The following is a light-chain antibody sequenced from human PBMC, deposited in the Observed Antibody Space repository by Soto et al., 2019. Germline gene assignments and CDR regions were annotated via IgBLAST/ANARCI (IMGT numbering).Light chain of an antibody. Sequence: DIQMTQSPSTLSASVGDRVTITCRASQSISSWLAWYQQKPGKAPKLLIYKASTLESGVPSRFSGSGSGTEFTLTISSLLPDDFATYYCQQYASYRTFGQWTKLEIK. CDR1: QSISSW. CDR2: KAS. CDR3: QQYASYRT. J-gene: IGKJ1*01. V-gene: IGKV1-5*03.